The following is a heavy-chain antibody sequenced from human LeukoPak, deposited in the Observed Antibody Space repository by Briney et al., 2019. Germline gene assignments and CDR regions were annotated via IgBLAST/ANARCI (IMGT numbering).Heavy chain of an antibody. V-gene: IGHV1-18*01. CDR1: GYTFTSYG. D-gene: IGHD1-26*01. Sequence: ASVKVSCKASGYTFTSYGISWVRQDPGQGLEWMGWISAYNGNTNYAQKLQGRVTMTTDTSTSTAYMELRSLRSDATAVYYCARMYSGSYYDWFDPWGQGTLVTVSS. CDR2: ISAYNGNT. CDR3: ARMYSGSYYDWFDP. J-gene: IGHJ5*02.